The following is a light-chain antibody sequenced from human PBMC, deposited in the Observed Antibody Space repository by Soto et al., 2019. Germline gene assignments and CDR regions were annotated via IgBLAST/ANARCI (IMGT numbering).Light chain of an antibody. CDR3: HQFGYSPRT. V-gene: IGKV3-20*01. CDR1: QSISNY. CDR2: ATS. Sequence: EVVLTQSPGTLSLSPGERATLSCRASQSISNYLAWFQQRPGQAPRLLIFATSRRATDIPDRFSGSGSGTDFTLAIRRLEPEDFAVYYCHQFGYSPRTFGQGTKVDIK. J-gene: IGKJ1*01.